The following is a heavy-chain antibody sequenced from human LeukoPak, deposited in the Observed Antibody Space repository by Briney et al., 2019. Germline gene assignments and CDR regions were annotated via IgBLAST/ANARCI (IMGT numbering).Heavy chain of an antibody. CDR3: ARGEVYRSYYYYGMDV. D-gene: IGHD1-14*01. CDR2: IYYGGST. V-gene: IGHV4-59*01. Sequence: SETLSLTCTVSGGSISSYYWSWIRQPPGKGLEWIGYIYYGGSTNYNPSLKSRVTISVDTSKNQFSLKLSSVTAADTAVYYCARGEVYRSYYYYGMDVWGQGTTVTVSS. CDR1: GGSISSYY. J-gene: IGHJ6*02.